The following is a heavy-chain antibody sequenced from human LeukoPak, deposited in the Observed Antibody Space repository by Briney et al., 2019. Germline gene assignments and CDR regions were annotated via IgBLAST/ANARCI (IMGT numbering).Heavy chain of an antibody. CDR2: IYYSRST. V-gene: IGHV4-59*08. Sequence: PSETLSLTCAVYGGSFSGYYWSWIRQPPGKGLEWIGYIYYSRSTNYNPPLKSRVTISVDTSKNQFSLKLSSVTAADTAVYYCARHYYDFWSGYSWPDAFDIWGQGTMVTVSS. CDR3: ARHYYDFWSGYSWPDAFDI. J-gene: IGHJ3*02. D-gene: IGHD3-3*01. CDR1: GGSFSGYY.